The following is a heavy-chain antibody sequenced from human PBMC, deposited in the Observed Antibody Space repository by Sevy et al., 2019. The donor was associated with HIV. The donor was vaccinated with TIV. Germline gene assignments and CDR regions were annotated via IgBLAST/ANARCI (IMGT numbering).Heavy chain of an antibody. V-gene: IGHV3-23*01. D-gene: IGHD6-19*01. J-gene: IGHJ4*02. CDR2: ISGSGGST. Sequence: GGSLRLSCAASGFTFSSYAMSWVRQAPGKGLEWVSAISGSGGSTYYADSVKGRFTISRDNSKNTLYLQMNSLRAEDTAVYYCAGYSSGWYGGIFDYWGQGTLVTVSS. CDR1: GFTFSSYA. CDR3: AGYSSGWYGGIFDY.